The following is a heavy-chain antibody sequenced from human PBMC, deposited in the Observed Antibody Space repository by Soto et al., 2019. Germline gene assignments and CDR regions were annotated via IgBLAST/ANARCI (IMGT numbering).Heavy chain of an antibody. Sequence: GGSLRLSCAASGFTFSSYSMNWVRQAPGKGLEWVSSISSSSSYIYYADSVKGRFTISRDNAKNSLYLQMNSLRAEDTAVYYCAREDDGSYYFAFDIWGQGTMVTVSS. CDR1: GFTFSSYS. CDR3: AREDDGSYYFAFDI. J-gene: IGHJ3*02. V-gene: IGHV3-21*01. D-gene: IGHD1-26*01. CDR2: ISSSSSYI.